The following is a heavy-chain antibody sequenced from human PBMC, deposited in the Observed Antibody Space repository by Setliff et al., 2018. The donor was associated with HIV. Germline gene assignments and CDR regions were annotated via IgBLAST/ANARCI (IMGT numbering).Heavy chain of an antibody. D-gene: IGHD4-17*01. CDR3: ARGGPTVAFGLDV. Sequence: SETLSLTCTVSGGSISNSNYYWGWIRQPPGKGLEWIASIYYSGSLYYNPSLTSRVTISVDTSKNQFSLKLSSVTAADTAVYYCARGGPTVAFGLDVWGQGTTVTVSS. CDR2: IYYSGSL. J-gene: IGHJ6*02. V-gene: IGHV4-39*07. CDR1: GGSISNSNYY.